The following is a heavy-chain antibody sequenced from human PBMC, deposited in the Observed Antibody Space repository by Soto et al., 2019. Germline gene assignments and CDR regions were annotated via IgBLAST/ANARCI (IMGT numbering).Heavy chain of an antibody. V-gene: IGHV4-34*01. CDR2: ITHSGST. CDR3: ARDVMANNRYHWYFDL. Sequence: QVQLQQWGAGLLKPSETLSLTCAVYGGSFSGYYWSWIRQPPGKGLEWIGEITHSGSTNYNSSLTSRVTRPVDTSKSQFSLKLSSVTAADTAVYYCARDVMANNRYHWYFDLWGRGTLVTVSS. CDR1: GGSFSGYY. D-gene: IGHD2-8*01. J-gene: IGHJ2*01.